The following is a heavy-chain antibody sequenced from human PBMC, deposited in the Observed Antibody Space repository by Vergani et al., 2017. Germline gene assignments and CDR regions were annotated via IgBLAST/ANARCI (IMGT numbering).Heavy chain of an antibody. CDR1: GGSFSGYY. CDR3: ARLAVWERLPFDY. Sequence: QVQLQQWGAGLLKPSETLSLTCAVSGGSFSGYYWSWIRQPPGKGLEWIGEINHSGSTNYNPSLKSRVTISVDTSKNQFSLKLSSVTAADTAVYYCARLAVWERLPFDYWGQGTLVTVSS. D-gene: IGHD1-26*01. J-gene: IGHJ4*02. V-gene: IGHV4-34*01. CDR2: INHSGST.